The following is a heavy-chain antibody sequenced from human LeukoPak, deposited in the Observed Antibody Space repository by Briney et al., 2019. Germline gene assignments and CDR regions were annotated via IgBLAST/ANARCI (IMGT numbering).Heavy chain of an antibody. CDR1: GGSFGGYY. D-gene: IGHD2-8*01. Sequence: SETLSLTCAVYGGSFGGYYWSWIRQPPGKGLEWIGEINHRGSTNYNPSLKSRVTISVDTSKNQFSLKLSSVTAADTAVYYCAREGFCTNGVCLPPPSAFWFDPWGQGTLVTVSS. V-gene: IGHV4-34*01. J-gene: IGHJ5*02. CDR2: INHRGST. CDR3: AREGFCTNGVCLPPPSAFWFDP.